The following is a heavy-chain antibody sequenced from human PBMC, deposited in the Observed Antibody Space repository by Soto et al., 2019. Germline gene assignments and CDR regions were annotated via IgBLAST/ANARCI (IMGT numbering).Heavy chain of an antibody. J-gene: IGHJ4*02. D-gene: IGHD2-15*01. Sequence: EVQVLESGGGLVQPGGSLRLSCAASGFTFSNYDMNWVRQAPGKGLEWVSGVSASGSITSYSDSAKGRFTISRDNAKNTMFLQINSLRAEDTAVYFCAKGDCNGGRCYRGFDHWGQGTLVTVSS. CDR3: AKGDCNGGRCYRGFDH. CDR2: VSASGSIT. V-gene: IGHV3-23*01. CDR1: GFTFSNYD.